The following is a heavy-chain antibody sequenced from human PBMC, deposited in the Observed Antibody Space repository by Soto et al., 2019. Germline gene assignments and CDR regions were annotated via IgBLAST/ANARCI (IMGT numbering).Heavy chain of an antibody. Sequence: GGSLRLSCAASGFTFSSCAMGWVRQAPGKGLEWVSDIIDSGASTYYADSVKGRFTISRDNSKSTLYLQMNSLRAEDTALYYCAKGRRYYYYYGVDVWGQGTTVTVPS. CDR1: GFTFSSCA. CDR3: AKGRRYYYYYGVDV. V-gene: IGHV3-23*01. CDR2: IIDSGAST. J-gene: IGHJ6*02.